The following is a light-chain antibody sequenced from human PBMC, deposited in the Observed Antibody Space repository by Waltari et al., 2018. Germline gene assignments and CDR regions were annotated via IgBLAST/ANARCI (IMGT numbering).Light chain of an antibody. Sequence: QSALTQPASVSGSPGQSITISCPGSSSDVGNYTLVSWYQQYPGKAPKLILYEGNKRPSGVSDRFSDSKSGNTASLTISGLRAEDEAHYYCCSYAGSATLVFGGGTKLTVL. CDR1: SSDVGNYTL. J-gene: IGLJ2*01. V-gene: IGLV2-23*01. CDR3: CSYAGSATLV. CDR2: EGN.